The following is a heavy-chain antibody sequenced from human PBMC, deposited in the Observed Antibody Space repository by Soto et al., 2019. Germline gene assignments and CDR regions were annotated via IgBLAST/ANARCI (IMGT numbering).Heavy chain of an antibody. CDR1: GFTFGDYA. CDR3: TRDVTRNEYNWNAIGGY. V-gene: IGHV3-49*03. J-gene: IGHJ4*02. D-gene: IGHD1-20*01. Sequence: GGSLRLSCTASGFTFGDYAMSWFRQAPGKGLEWVGFIRSKAYGGTTEYAASVKGRFTISRDDSKSIAYLQMNSLKTEDTAVYYCTRDVTRNEYNWNAIGGYWGQGTLVTVSS. CDR2: IRSKAYGGTT.